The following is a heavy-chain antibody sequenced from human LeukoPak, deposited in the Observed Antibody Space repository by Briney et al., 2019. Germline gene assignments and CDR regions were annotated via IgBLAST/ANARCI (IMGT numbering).Heavy chain of an antibody. J-gene: IGHJ4*02. CDR3: ARDKGQQLVPHDFDY. Sequence: GGSLRLSCAASGFTFSSYEMNWVPQAPGKGLEWVSYISSSGSTIYYADSVKGRFTISRDNSKNTLYLQMNSLRAEDTAVYYCARDKGQQLVPHDFDYWGQGTLVTVSS. V-gene: IGHV3-48*03. D-gene: IGHD6-13*01. CDR1: GFTFSSYE. CDR2: ISSSGSTI.